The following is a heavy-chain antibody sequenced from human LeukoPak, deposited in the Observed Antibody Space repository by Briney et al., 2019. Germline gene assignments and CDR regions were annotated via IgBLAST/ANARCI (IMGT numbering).Heavy chain of an antibody. D-gene: IGHD6-19*01. CDR1: GFTFSSYG. CDR2: ISYDGSNK. Sequence: GSLRLSCAASGFTFSSYGMHWVRQAPGKGLEWVAVISYDGSNKYYADSVKGRFTISRDNSKNTLYLQMNSLRAEDTAVYYCAKHLIAVAGTPPPHRDYWGQGTLVTVSS. V-gene: IGHV3-30*18. J-gene: IGHJ4*02. CDR3: AKHLIAVAGTPPPHRDY.